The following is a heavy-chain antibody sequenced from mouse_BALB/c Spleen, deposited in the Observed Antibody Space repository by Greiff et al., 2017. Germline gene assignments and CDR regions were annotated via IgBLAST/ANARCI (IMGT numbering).Heavy chain of an antibody. V-gene: IGHV5-9-4*01. CDR1: GFTFSSYA. J-gene: IGHJ3*01. CDR3: ARGGSAWFAD. Sequence: EVMLVESGGGLVKPGGSLKLSCAASGFTFSSYAMSWVRHSPEKGLEWVAEISSGGSSTNYPDTLTGRFTIARDNAKKTLYLEMSSLRSEDTAMYDCARGGSAWFADWGQGTLVTVSA. CDR2: ISSGGSST.